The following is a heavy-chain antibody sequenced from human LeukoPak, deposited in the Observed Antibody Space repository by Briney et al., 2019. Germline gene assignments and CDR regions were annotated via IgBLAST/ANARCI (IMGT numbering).Heavy chain of an antibody. CDR3: AMVRGVPPHNWFDP. D-gene: IGHD3-10*01. CDR2: IYYSGST. J-gene: IGHJ5*02. Sequence: SETLSLTCTVSGGSISSYYWSWIRQPPGKGLEWIGYIYYSGSTNYNPSLKSRVTISVDTSKNQFSLKLSSVTAADTAGYYCAMVRGVPPHNWFDPWGQGTLVTVSS. CDR1: GGSISSYY. V-gene: IGHV4-59*01.